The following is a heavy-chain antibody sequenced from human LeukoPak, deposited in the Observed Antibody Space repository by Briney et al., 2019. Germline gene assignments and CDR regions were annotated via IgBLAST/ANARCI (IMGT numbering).Heavy chain of an antibody. CDR3: AREGRGDYGDYIGFDY. D-gene: IGHD4-17*01. V-gene: IGHV4-59*01. CDR1: GGSISSYY. CDR2: IYYSGST. Sequence: PSETLSLTCTVSGGSISSYYWSRIRQPPGKGLEWIGYIYYSGSTNYNPSLKSRVTISVDTSKNQFSLKLSSVTAADTAVYYCAREGRGDYGDYIGFDYWGQGTLVTVSS. J-gene: IGHJ4*02.